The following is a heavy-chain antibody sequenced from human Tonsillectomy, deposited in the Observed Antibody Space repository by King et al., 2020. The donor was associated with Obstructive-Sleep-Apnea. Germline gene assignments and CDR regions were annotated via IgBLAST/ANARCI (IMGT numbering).Heavy chain of an antibody. J-gene: IGHJ4*02. CDR2: IDPNGSNT. CDR3: APG. Sequence: VQLVESGGGLVQPGGSLRLSCAPSGFTFSSNWMHWVRQVPGNGLVWVAHIDPNGSNTRYADSVRGRFTISRDNAKNTLYLQMNSLRAEDTAVYYCAPGGGQGTLVTVSS. V-gene: IGHV3-74*01. CDR1: GFTFSSNW.